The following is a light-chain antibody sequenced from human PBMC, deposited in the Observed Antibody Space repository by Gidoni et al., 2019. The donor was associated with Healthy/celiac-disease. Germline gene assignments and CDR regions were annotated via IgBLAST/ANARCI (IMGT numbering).Light chain of an antibody. CDR3: QQDYNLLYT. CDR2: GAS. V-gene: IGKV3D-7*01. CDR1: QSVSSSY. Sequence: PGERVTLSCRASQSVSSSYLTWYQQKPGQAPRLLIYGASTRATSIPARFSGSGSGTDFTLTISRLQPEDFAVYYCQQDYNLLYTFGQGTKLEIK. J-gene: IGKJ2*01.